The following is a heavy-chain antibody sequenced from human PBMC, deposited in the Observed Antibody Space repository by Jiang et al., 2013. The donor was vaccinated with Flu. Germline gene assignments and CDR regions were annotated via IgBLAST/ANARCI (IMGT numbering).Heavy chain of an antibody. CDR3: ARRSPSNRVVEPTRANGAFDM. J-gene: IGHJ3*02. D-gene: IGHD2-15*01. V-gene: IGHV5-51*03. CDR1: GYNFNTYW. Sequence: SGAEVKKPGESLKISCKNSGYNFNTYWIGWVRQMPGKGLEWMGIIYPGDSETRYSPSFQGQVTISADTSISTAYLQWSSLKVSDTAMYYCARRSPSNRVVEPTRANGAFDMWGQGTMVTVSS. CDR2: IYPGDSET.